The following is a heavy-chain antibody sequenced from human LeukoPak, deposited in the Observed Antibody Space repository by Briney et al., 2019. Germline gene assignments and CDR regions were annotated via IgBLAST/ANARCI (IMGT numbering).Heavy chain of an antibody. Sequence: ASVKVSCKASGYTFTSYSISWVRQAPGQGLEWMGWISTYNGNANYAQRLQGRVTMTTDTSTSTAYMELTSLRSDDTALYYCARDIGGTTSDYWGQGTLVTVSS. J-gene: IGHJ4*02. CDR2: ISTYNGNA. V-gene: IGHV1-18*01. CDR3: ARDIGGTTSDY. D-gene: IGHD2-2*01. CDR1: GYTFTSYS.